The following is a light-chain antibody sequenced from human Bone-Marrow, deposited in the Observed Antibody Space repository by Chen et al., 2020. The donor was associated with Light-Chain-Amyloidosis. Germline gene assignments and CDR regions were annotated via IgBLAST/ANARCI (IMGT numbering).Light chain of an antibody. J-gene: IGLJ1*01. Sequence: QSALTQPPSVSGSPGQSVTISCTGSSSDFGGYNYVSWYQHHPGKAPKLMIYEVTKRPSGVPDRFSGSKSGNTASLTVSGLQAEDAADYYCASYAGTSLYVFGSGTKVTVL. CDR2: EVT. CDR1: SSDFGGYNY. CDR3: ASYAGTSLYV. V-gene: IGLV2-8*01.